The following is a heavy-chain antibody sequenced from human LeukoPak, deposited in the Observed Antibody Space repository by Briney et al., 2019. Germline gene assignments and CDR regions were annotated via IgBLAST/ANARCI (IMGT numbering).Heavy chain of an antibody. V-gene: IGHV3-21*01. CDR3: AKGVEMATTKAAFDY. J-gene: IGHJ4*02. CDR2: ISSSSSYI. CDR1: GFTFSSYS. D-gene: IGHD5-24*01. Sequence: GGSLRLSCAASGFTFSSYSMNWVRQAPGKGLEWVSSISSSSSYIYYADSVKGRFTISRDNAKNSLYLQMNSLRAEDTAVYYCAKGVEMATTKAAFDYWGQGTLVTVSS.